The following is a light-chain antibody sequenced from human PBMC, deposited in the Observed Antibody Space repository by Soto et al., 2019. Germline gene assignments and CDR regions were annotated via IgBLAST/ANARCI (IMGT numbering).Light chain of an antibody. V-gene: IGKV1-33*01. CDR2: DAT. J-gene: IGKJ3*01. CDR3: QQYDNLPLT. CDR1: QDISNY. Sequence: DIQMTQSPSSLSASVGDRVTITCQASQDISNYLNWYQQKPGKAPKLLIYDATNLETGVPSRFSGGGSGTDFTFTISSLQPEDIATYYYQQYDNLPLTFGPGTKVDIK.